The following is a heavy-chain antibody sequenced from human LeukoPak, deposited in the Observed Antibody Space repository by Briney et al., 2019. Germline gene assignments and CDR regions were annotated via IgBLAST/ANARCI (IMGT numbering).Heavy chain of an antibody. CDR1: GGSISSYY. Sequence: SETLSLTCTVSGGSISSYYWSWIRQPPGKGLEWIGYIYYSGSTNYKPSLKSRVTISVDTSKNQFSLKLSSVTAADTAVYYCARNPPHYDIPDAFDIWGQGTMVTVSS. J-gene: IGHJ3*02. CDR2: IYYSGST. V-gene: IGHV4-59*01. CDR3: ARNPPHYDIPDAFDI. D-gene: IGHD3-9*01.